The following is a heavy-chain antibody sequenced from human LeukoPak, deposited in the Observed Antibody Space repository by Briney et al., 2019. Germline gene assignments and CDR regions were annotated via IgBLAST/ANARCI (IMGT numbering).Heavy chain of an antibody. CDR3: ARTYYYDSSGSYYFDY. CDR2: IFGGGTT. J-gene: IGHJ4*02. D-gene: IGHD3-22*01. CDR1: GFTVSNNY. Sequence: GGSLRLSCAASGFTVSNNYMNWIRQAPGKGLEWVSVIFGGGTTFYADSVKGRFTISRDNSKNTLYLQMNSLRAEDTAVYYCARTYYYDSSGSYYFDYWGQGTLVTVSS. V-gene: IGHV3-53*01.